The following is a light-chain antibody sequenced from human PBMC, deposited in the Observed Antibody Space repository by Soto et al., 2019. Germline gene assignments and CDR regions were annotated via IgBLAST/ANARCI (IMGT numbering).Light chain of an antibody. J-gene: IGLJ3*02. CDR1: SSDVGGYNY. CDR2: EVT. CDR3: SSYTSRSTWV. V-gene: IGLV2-14*01. Sequence: QSALTQPASVSGSPGQSTTIPCTGTSSDVGGYNYVSWYQQHPGQAPKLMIYEVTNRPSGVSNRFSGSKSGNTASLTISGLQAEDEADYYCSSYTSRSTWVFGGGTQLTVL.